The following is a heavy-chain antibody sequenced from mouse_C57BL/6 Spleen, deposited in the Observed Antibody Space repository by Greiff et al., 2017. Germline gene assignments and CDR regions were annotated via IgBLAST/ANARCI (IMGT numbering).Heavy chain of an antibody. CDR3: AGGTMVRACVDY. D-gene: IGHD2-2*01. CDR2: IYPGSGNT. Sequence: VQLQQSGAELVRPGASVKLSCKASGYTFTDYYINWVRQRPGQGLEWIARIYPGSGNTYYNEKFKGKATLTAEKSSSTAYLQLSSLTSEDSAVYCCAGGTMVRACVDYWGQGTTRTVSS. CDR1: GYTFTDYY. J-gene: IGHJ2*01. V-gene: IGHV1-76*01.